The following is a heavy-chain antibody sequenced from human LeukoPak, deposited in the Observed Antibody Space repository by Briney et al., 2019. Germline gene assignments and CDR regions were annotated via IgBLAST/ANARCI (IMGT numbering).Heavy chain of an antibody. Sequence: GGSLRLSCAAPGFTFRSHAFHWVRQAPGKGLEWVAFISWDSKIQYYAESVRGRFTLSRDSSKSTVYLQMNSLRIEDTALYYCARDYSGWYVFDYWGQGTLVAVSP. J-gene: IGHJ4*02. CDR3: ARDYSGWYVFDY. CDR1: GFTFRSHA. V-gene: IGHV3-30*04. CDR2: ISWDSKIQ. D-gene: IGHD6-19*01.